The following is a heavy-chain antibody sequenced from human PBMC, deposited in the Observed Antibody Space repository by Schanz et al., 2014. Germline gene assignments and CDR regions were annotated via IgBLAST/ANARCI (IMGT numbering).Heavy chain of an antibody. Sequence: EVQLVESGGGLVQPGKSLRLSCAASGFTFDKYAMHWVRQAPGKGLEWVSNIPWNGAAIGYAGSVRGRFTISRDNFKGALYLQMNSLRVEDTAVYFCVSQTGSPNYWGQGTLVTDSS. CDR1: GFTFDKYA. D-gene: IGHD6-13*01. CDR2: IPWNGAAI. J-gene: IGHJ4*02. V-gene: IGHV3-9*01. CDR3: VSQTGSPNY.